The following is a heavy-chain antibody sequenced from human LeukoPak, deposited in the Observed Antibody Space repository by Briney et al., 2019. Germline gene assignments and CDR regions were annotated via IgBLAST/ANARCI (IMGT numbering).Heavy chain of an antibody. CDR3: AREPLWGNWFDP. Sequence: PSETLSLTCAVYGGSFSSYCWSWIRQPPGKGLEWIGEINHSGSTNYNPSLKSRVTISVDTSKNQFSLKLSSVTAADTAVYYCAREPLWGNWFDPWGQGTLVTVSS. J-gene: IGHJ5*02. CDR1: GGSFSSYC. D-gene: IGHD1-26*01. V-gene: IGHV4-34*01. CDR2: INHSGST.